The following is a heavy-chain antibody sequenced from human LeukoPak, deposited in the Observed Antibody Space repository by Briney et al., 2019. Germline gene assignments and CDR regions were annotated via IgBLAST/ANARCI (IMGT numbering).Heavy chain of an antibody. D-gene: IGHD3-22*01. Sequence: GGSLRLSCAASGFTFSSYWMHWVRQAPGKGLVWVSRINSDGSSTSYADSVKGRFTISRDNSKNTLYLQMNSLRAEDTAVYYCAREGMNYYDSSGWFDYWGQGTLVTVSS. CDR1: GFTFSSYW. V-gene: IGHV3-74*01. CDR2: INSDGSST. CDR3: AREGMNYYDSSGWFDY. J-gene: IGHJ4*02.